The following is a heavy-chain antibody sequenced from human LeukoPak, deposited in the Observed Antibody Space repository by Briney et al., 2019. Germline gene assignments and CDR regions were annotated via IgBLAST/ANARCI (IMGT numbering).Heavy chain of an antibody. V-gene: IGHV3-7*03. CDR2: IKQDGSEK. J-gene: IGHJ4*02. CDR1: GFTFSSYA. Sequence: GGSLRLSCAASGFTFSSYAMHWVRQAPGKGLEWVANIKQDGSEKYYVDSVKGRFTISRDNAKNSLYLQMNSLRAEDTAVYYCARDRGYCSSTSCYYFDYWGQGTLVTVSS. CDR3: ARDRGYCSSTSCYYFDY. D-gene: IGHD2-2*01.